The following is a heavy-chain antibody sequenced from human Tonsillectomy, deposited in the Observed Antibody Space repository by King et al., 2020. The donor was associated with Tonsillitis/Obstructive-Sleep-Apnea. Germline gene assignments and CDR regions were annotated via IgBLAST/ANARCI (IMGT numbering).Heavy chain of an antibody. D-gene: IGHD1-1*01. CDR1: GFTFTSSA. CDR2: IVVGSGNT. Sequence: QLVESGPEVKKPGTSVKVSCKASGFTFTSSAVQWVRQPRGQRLEWIGWIVVGSGNTNYAQKFQEKVTITKDMSTSTAYMELGSLRSEDTAVYYCAAVLDDAFDIWGQGTMVTVSS. V-gene: IGHV1-58*01. J-gene: IGHJ3*02. CDR3: AAVLDDAFDI.